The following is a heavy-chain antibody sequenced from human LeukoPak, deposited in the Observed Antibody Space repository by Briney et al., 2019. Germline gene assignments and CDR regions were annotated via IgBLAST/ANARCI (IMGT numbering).Heavy chain of an antibody. CDR3: ARKAGYCSGGSCSGNYYYGMDV. CDR1: GGTFSSYA. D-gene: IGHD2-15*01. Sequence: SVKVYCKASGGTFSSYAISWVRQAPGQGLEWMGRIIPILGIANYAQKFQGRVTITADKSTSTAYMELSSLRSEDTAVYYCARKAGYCSGGSCSGNYYYGMDVWGQGTTVTVSS. J-gene: IGHJ6*02. CDR2: IIPILGIA. V-gene: IGHV1-69*04.